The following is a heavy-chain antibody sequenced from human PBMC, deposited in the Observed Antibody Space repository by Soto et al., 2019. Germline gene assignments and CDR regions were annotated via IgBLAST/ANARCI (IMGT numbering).Heavy chain of an antibody. Sequence: QVHFVQSGAEVKKPGASVKVSCKASGYTFTTYGFSWVRQAPGQGLEWMGWISAYNDNTNYARKFQGRLTMTTDTSTSTAYMELSSLKSDDTAVYYCGRGAWENRDTFDIWGQGTMVTVSS. V-gene: IGHV1-18*01. J-gene: IGHJ3*02. CDR3: GRGAWENRDTFDI. D-gene: IGHD1-26*01. CDR2: ISAYNDNT. CDR1: GYTFTTYG.